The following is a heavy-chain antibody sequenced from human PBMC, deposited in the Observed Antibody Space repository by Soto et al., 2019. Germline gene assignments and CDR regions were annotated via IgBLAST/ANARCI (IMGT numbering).Heavy chain of an antibody. CDR2: ISDDGSNK. CDR1: GFPFSSYV. J-gene: IGHJ3*02. CDR3: ANIYCSGGSCFGYAFDI. D-gene: IGHD2-15*01. Sequence: QVQLVESGGGVVQPGRSLRLSCAASGFPFSSYVMHWVRQAPGKGLEWVAVISDDGSNKYYADSVKGRFTISRENSKHTLYLQMNSLRAEDTALYYCANIYCSGGSCFGYAFDIWGQGTMVTVSS. V-gene: IGHV3-30*18.